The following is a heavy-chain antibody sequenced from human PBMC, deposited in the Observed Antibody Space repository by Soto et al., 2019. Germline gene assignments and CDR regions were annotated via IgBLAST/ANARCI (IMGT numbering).Heavy chain of an antibody. J-gene: IGHJ4*02. CDR2: IVVGSGNT. Sequence: GASVKVSCKGSGFTFTISAVQWVRQARGQRLEWIGWIVVGSGNTNYAQKFQERVTITRDMSTSTAYMELSSLRSEDTAVYYCAAGYNDYYDSSGLAYWGQGTLVTVSS. D-gene: IGHD3-22*01. CDR1: GFTFTISA. CDR3: AAGYNDYYDSSGLAY. V-gene: IGHV1-58*01.